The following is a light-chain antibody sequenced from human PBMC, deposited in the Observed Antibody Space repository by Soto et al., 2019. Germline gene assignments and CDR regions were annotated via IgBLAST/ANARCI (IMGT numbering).Light chain of an antibody. J-gene: IGKJ5*01. V-gene: IGKV1-9*01. CDR2: AAS. Sequence: DIQLTQSPSFLSASVGDRVTITCRASQGISSYLAWYQQKPGKAPKLLIYAASTLQSGVPSRFSGSGSGTEFPLTISSPQAEDFSTYYCQQLNSYPITFGQGKRLEIK. CDR1: QGISSY. CDR3: QQLNSYPIT.